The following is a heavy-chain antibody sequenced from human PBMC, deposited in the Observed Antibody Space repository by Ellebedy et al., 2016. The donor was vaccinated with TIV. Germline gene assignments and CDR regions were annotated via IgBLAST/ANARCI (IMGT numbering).Heavy chain of an antibody. CDR3: ARVRGYDSSGYSD. J-gene: IGHJ4*02. CDR2: IYYSGST. CDR1: GGSISSYY. Sequence: SETLSLXXTVSGGSISSYYWSWIRQPPGKGLEWIGYIYYSGSTNYNPSLKSRVTISVDRSKNQFSLKLSSVTAADTAVYYCARVRGYDSSGYSDWGQGTLVTVSS. D-gene: IGHD3-22*01. V-gene: IGHV4-59*12.